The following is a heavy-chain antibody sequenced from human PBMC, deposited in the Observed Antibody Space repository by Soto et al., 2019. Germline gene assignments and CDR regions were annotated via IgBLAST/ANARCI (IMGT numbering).Heavy chain of an antibody. Sequence: DVQLVESGGGLVQPGGSLRLSCAASSNFWMNWVRQAPGKGLEWVANINEDGSQKYYVDSVKGRFTISRDNAKNSLYLQLRSLRAEDMAVYYCSVGHYSDGWGQGTLVIVS. CDR2: INEDGSQK. J-gene: IGHJ4*02. CDR1: SNFW. V-gene: IGHV3-7*01. CDR3: SVGHYSDG. D-gene: IGHD3-3*01.